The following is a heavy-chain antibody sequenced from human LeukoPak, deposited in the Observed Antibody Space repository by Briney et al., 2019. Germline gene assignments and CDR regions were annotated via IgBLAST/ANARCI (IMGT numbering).Heavy chain of an antibody. J-gene: IGHJ5*02. CDR3: ARGQWLASNWFDP. D-gene: IGHD6-19*01. CDR2: INHSGST. Sequence: LETLSLTCAVYGGSFSGYYWSWIRQPPGKGLEWIGEINHSGSTNYNPSLKSRVTISVDTSKNQFSLKLSSVTAADTAVYYCARGQWLASNWFDPWGQGTLVTVSS. CDR1: GGSFSGYY. V-gene: IGHV4-34*01.